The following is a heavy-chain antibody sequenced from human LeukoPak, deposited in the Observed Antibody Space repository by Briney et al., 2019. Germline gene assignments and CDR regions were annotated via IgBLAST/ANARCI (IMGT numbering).Heavy chain of an antibody. J-gene: IGHJ5*02. CDR1: GGSISSSNW. CDR2: IYHSGSI. D-gene: IGHD4-17*01. Sequence: SGTLSLTCIVSGGSISSSNWWIWVRQPPGKGLEWIGEIYHSGSIHYSPSLKSRVTISVDTSKNQFSLKLSSVTAADTAVYYCARDRGGRDYEDNWFDLWGQGTLVTVSS. V-gene: IGHV4-4*02. CDR3: ARDRGGRDYEDNWFDL.